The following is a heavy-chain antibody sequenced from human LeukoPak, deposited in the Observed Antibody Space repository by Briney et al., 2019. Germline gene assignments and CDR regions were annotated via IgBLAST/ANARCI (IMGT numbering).Heavy chain of an antibody. CDR2: INPNSGGT. V-gene: IGHV1-2*02. CDR1: GYTFTGYY. J-gene: IGHJ3*02. Sequence: ASVKVSCKASGYTFTGYYMHWVRQAPGQGLEWMGWINPNSGGTNYAQKFQGRVTMTRDTSISTAYMELSRLRSDDTAVYYCARPRGRFDAFDIWGQGTMVTVSS. CDR3: ARPRGRFDAFDI. D-gene: IGHD3-3*01.